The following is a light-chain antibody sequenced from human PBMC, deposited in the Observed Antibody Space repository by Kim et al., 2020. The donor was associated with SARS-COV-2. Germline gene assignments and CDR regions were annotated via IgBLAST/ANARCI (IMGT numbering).Light chain of an antibody. CDR1: QSVTSTY. Sequence: EIVLTQSPGTLSLSPGESATLSCRASQSVTSTYLAWYRLKPGQAPRLLIYGVSSRATGIPDRFSGSGSGTDFTLTISRLEPEDCAVYYCQQYGSSPLTFGGGTKVDIK. V-gene: IGKV3-20*01. CDR2: GVS. J-gene: IGKJ4*01. CDR3: QQYGSSPLT.